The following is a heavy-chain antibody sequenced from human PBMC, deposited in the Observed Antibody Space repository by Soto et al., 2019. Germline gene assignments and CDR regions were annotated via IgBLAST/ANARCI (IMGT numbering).Heavy chain of an antibody. CDR3: ARDFITRGD. D-gene: IGHD3-22*01. CDR2: ISRDGSDT. J-gene: IGHJ4*02. CDR1: GFTLSDYW. Sequence: EAQLVESGGGLVQPGGSLRLSCAVSGFTLSDYWMQWVRQAPGKGLVWVSRISRDGSDTIYAGSVKGRFTISRDNAKNTLYLQMNSLRAEDTAVYYCARDFITRGDWGQGTLVTVSS. V-gene: IGHV3-74*01.